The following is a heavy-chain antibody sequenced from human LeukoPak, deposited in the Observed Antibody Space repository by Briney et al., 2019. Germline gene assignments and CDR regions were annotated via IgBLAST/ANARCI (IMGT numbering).Heavy chain of an antibody. V-gene: IGHV1-69*04. CDR3: ARGPLNWNDY. J-gene: IGHJ4*02. CDR1: GGTFSSYA. CDR2: IIPILGIA. D-gene: IGHD1-20*01. Sequence: ASVKVSCKASGGTFSSYAISWVRQAPGQGLEWMGRIIPILGIANYAQKFQGRVTITADKSTSTAYMELSNLRSEDTAVYYCARGPLNWNDYWGQGTLVTVSS.